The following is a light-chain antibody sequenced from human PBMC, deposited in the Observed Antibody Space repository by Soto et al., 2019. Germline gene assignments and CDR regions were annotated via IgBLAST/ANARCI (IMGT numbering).Light chain of an antibody. V-gene: IGKV3D-7*01. CDR1: QRVSGGF. J-gene: IGKJ1*01. Sequence: IVFKQSRATLSLSPGERATLYCGASQRVSGGFLAWYQQKPGQAPRLLIYGASTRETGIPARFSGSGAGTEFTLTISSLQSEDVAVDFCPQDFNLTWTFGQGTKVDIK. CDR3: PQDFNLTWT. CDR2: GAS.